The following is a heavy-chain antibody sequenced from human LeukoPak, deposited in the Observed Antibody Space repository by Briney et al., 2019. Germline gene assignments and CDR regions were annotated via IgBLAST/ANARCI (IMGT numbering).Heavy chain of an antibody. CDR2: ISGSGGYT. J-gene: IGHJ4*02. D-gene: IGHD1-14*01. CDR1: GFTFRSYG. V-gene: IGHV3-23*01. Sequence: GGSLRLSCAASGFTFRSYGMSWVRQAPGKGPEWVSSISGSGGYTYYADSVQGRFTISRDNSKNTLSLQMNSLRAEDAAIYYCATSPDIEASGTLYYLDFWGQGTLVSVSS. CDR3: ATSPDIEASGTLYYLDF.